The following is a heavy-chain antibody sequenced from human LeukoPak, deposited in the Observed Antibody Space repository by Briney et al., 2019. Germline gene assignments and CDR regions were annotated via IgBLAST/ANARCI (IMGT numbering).Heavy chain of an antibody. CDR1: GYTFTSYY. CDR2: INPSGGST. V-gene: IGHV1-46*01. CDR3: ARGSSGWYSVAY. Sequence: ASVRVSCKAAGYTFTSYYMHGVRQAPGQGREWMGIINPSGGSTSNAQTFPGTVPMTRDTSTSTVYMELSSLRSEDTAVYYCARGSSGWYSVAYWGQGTLVTVSS. D-gene: IGHD6-19*01. J-gene: IGHJ4*02.